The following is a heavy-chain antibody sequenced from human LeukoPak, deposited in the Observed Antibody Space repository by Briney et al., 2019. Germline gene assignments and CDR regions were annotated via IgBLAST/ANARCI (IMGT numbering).Heavy chain of an antibody. Sequence: SETLSLTCTVSGGSISSYYWSWIRQPPGKGLEWIGTMYHSGNSYYNPSLQSRVTISVDTSKNQFSLKLISVTAADTAVYYCARFATGGLYYFDYWGQGTLVIVSS. CDR3: ARFATGGLYYFDY. V-gene: IGHV4-59*08. CDR1: GGSISSYY. CDR2: MYHSGNS. D-gene: IGHD6-19*01. J-gene: IGHJ4*02.